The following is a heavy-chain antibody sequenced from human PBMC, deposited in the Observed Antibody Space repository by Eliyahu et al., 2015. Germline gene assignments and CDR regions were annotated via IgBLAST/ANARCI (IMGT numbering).Heavy chain of an antibody. Sequence: EVQLVESGGGLVQPGGSLRLSCAASGFTVSSNYXSWVRQAPGKGLEGVSGIYSGGSTYYADSVKGRFTISRHNSKNTLYLQMNSLRAEDTAVYYCARATAAWSGYNYGMDVWGQGTTVTVSS. CDR3: ARATAAWSGYNYGMDV. D-gene: IGHD3-3*01. J-gene: IGHJ6*02. CDR1: GFTVSSNY. V-gene: IGHV3-53*04. CDR2: IYSGGST.